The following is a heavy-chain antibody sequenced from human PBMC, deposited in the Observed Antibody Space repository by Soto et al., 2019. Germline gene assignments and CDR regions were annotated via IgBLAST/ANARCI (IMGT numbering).Heavy chain of an antibody. CDR1: GGSINDFY. J-gene: IGHJ5*02. CDR2: IYYSGSA. CDR3: ARGGYSSSWFPFDP. D-gene: IGHD6-13*01. Sequence: PSETLSLTCTVSGGSINDFYWSWIRQPPGKGLEWIGYIYYSGSADYNPSLKGRVTISVDTSKNQFSLKLRSVTAADTAVYYCARGGYSSSWFPFDPWGQGTLVTVSS. V-gene: IGHV4-59*01.